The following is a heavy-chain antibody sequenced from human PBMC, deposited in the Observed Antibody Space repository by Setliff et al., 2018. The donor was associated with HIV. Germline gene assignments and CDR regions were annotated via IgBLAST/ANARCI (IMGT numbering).Heavy chain of an antibody. CDR1: GGSISSGSYY. CDR3: ARDRGDRELDY. Sequence: SETLSLTCTVSGGSISSGSYYWSWIRQPAGKGLEWIGHIHTSGSTKYNPSLKSRVTISADKSKNTLYLQMNSLRVEDTALYYCARDRGDRELDYWGQGTLVTVSS. J-gene: IGHJ4*02. V-gene: IGHV4-61*09. D-gene: IGHD1-1*01. CDR2: IHTSGST.